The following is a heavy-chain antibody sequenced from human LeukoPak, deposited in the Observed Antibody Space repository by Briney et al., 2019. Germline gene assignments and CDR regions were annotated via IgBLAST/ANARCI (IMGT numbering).Heavy chain of an antibody. J-gene: IGHJ5*02. Sequence: NPSETLSLTCTVSGGSMFNDYWSWIRQPAGKGLEWIGRIYSSGSTHYNPSLKSRVTMSMDTSKNQFSLMLNSVTAADTAVYYCARARASSGWYVGTDNWFDPWGQGTLVTVSS. CDR2: IYSSGST. CDR1: GGSMFNDY. V-gene: IGHV4-4*07. D-gene: IGHD6-19*01. CDR3: ARARASSGWYVGTDNWFDP.